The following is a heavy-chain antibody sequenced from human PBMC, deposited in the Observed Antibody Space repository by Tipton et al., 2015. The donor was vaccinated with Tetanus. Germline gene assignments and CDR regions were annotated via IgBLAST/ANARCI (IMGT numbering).Heavy chain of an antibody. D-gene: IGHD3-10*01. CDR2: IYHSGST. Sequence: TLSLTCSVSGDSVSSGVYYWTWIRQYPGKGLEWIGYIYHSGSTYYNPSLQSRVSMSLDTSKNRFSLKLTSVTAADTAVYYCARGGVRGVIMAHLFDYWGQGALVTVSS. V-gene: IGHV4-31*03. CDR1: GDSVSSGVYY. CDR3: ARGGVRGVIMAHLFDY. J-gene: IGHJ4*02.